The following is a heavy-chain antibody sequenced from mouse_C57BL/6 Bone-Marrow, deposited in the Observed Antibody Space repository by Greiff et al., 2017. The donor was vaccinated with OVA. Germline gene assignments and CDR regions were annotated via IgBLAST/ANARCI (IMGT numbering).Heavy chain of an antibody. CDR2: SRNKANDYTT. J-gene: IGHJ1*03. D-gene: IGHD1-1*01. V-gene: IGHV7-1*01. CDR3: AREITTVVGGSGVFDV. CDR1: GFTFSDFY. Sequence: EVMLVESGGGLVQSGRSLRLSCATSGFTFSDFYMEWVRQAPGKGLEWIAASRNKANDYTTEYSASVKGRFIVSRDTSQSILYLQMNALRAEDTAIYYCAREITTVVGGSGVFDVWGTGTTVTVSS.